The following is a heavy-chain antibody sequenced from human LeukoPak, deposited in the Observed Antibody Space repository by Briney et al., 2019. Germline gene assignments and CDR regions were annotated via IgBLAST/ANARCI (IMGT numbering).Heavy chain of an antibody. CDR2: MKEDGTKT. Sequence: PGGSLRLSCAASGFTFSSYAMSWVRLAPGKGLEWVANMKEDGTKTYYADSLKGRFTISRDNAKNSVFLQVNSLRSDDTAVYYCARIGYSSSAFDYWGQGALVTVSS. D-gene: IGHD6-13*01. J-gene: IGHJ4*02. CDR3: ARIGYSSSAFDY. CDR1: GFTFSSYA. V-gene: IGHV3-7*01.